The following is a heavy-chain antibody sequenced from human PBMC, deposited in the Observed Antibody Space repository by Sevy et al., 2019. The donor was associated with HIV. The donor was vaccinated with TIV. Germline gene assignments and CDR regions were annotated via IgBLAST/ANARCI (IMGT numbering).Heavy chain of an antibody. CDR1: GFTFSSYG. J-gene: IGHJ6*03. CDR2: IRYDGSNK. D-gene: IGHD7-27*01. CDR3: AKGLTGDQVQYHYMDV. Sequence: GGSLRLSCAASGFTFSSYGMHWVRQAPGKGLEWVAFIRYDGSNKYYADSVKGRFTISRDNSKNMLYLQMNSLRAEDTAVYYCAKGLTGDQVQYHYMDVWGKGTTVTVSS. V-gene: IGHV3-30*02.